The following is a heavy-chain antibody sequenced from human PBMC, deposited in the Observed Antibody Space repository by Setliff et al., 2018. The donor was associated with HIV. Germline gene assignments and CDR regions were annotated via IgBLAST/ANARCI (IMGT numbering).Heavy chain of an antibody. Sequence: SETLSLTCTVSGASINSGSHNWGWIRQPPGKGLEWIATLHYTGTTYYNPSLKSRVTISTDTSKNQFSLKLSSVTAADTAVYYCVRRIQLRDSSGRSCWTFDIWGQGTMVTVSS. J-gene: IGHJ3*02. CDR3: VRRIQLRDSSGRSCWTFDI. CDR1: GASINSGSHN. D-gene: IGHD2-15*01. CDR2: LHYTGTT. V-gene: IGHV4-39*01.